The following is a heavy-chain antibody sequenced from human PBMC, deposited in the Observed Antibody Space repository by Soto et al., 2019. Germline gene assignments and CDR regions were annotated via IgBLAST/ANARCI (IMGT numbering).Heavy chain of an antibody. Sequence: EVQLLESGGGLVQPGGSLRLSCAASGFTFSSYAMSWVRQAPGKGLEWVSAISGSGGSTYYADTVKGRFTISRDNSKNTLYLQMTSLRAEDTAGYYCAKDQIIAAAAPGYWGQGTLVTVSS. CDR2: ISGSGGST. D-gene: IGHD6-13*01. V-gene: IGHV3-23*01. J-gene: IGHJ4*02. CDR3: AKDQIIAAAAPGY. CDR1: GFTFSSYA.